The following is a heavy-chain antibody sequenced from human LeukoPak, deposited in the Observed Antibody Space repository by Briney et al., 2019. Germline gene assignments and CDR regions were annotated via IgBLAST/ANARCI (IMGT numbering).Heavy chain of an antibody. CDR2: VFHSGSA. D-gene: IGHD2-2*02. J-gene: IGHJ3*02. CDR3: ARFPYCSSTSCYKYPRDAFDI. V-gene: IGHV4-38-2*02. Sequence: SETLSLTCTLSGYSISRGYYWAWIRQFPGKGLEWIGNVFHSGSAYYNPSLKSRVSISVDTSKNQFSLKLSSVTASDTAVYYCARFPYCSSTSCYKYPRDAFDIWGQGTMVTVSS. CDR1: GYSISRGYY.